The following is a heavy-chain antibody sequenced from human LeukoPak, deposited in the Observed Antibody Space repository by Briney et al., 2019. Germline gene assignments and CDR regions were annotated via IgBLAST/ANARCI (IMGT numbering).Heavy chain of an antibody. D-gene: IGHD5-18*01. Sequence: SVKVSCKASGGTFSSYAISWVRQAPGQGLEWMGRIIPILGIANYAQKLQGRVTITADKSTSTAYMELSSLRSEDTAVYYCARDVDTAMPMDYWGQGTLVTVSS. V-gene: IGHV1-69*04. CDR2: IIPILGIA. CDR1: GGTFSSYA. CDR3: ARDVDTAMPMDY. J-gene: IGHJ4*02.